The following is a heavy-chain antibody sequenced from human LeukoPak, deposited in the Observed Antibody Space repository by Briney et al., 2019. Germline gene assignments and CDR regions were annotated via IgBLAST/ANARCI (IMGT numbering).Heavy chain of an antibody. CDR3: ARLGSSRYFDY. CDR2: IKQDGSEK. V-gene: IGHV3-7*01. J-gene: IGHJ4*02. D-gene: IGHD6-6*01. Sequence: GGSVRLSCAASGFTFSSYWISWVRQAPGKGLEWVANIKQDGSEKYYVDSVKGRFTISRDNAKNSLYLQMNSLRAEDTAVYYCARLGSSRYFDYWGQGTLVTVSS. CDR1: GFTFSSYW.